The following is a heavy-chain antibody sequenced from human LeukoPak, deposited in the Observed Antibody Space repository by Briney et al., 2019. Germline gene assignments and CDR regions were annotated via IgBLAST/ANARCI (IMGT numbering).Heavy chain of an antibody. CDR1: GYSISSGYY. CDR2: IYHSGST. CDR3: ARQDSEGATTYYFDY. J-gene: IGHJ4*02. Sequence: SETLSLTCTVSGYSISSGYYWGWIRQPPGKGLEWIGSIYHSGSTYYNPSLKSRVTISVDTSENQFSLKLSSVTAADTAVYYCARQDSEGATTYYFDYWGQGTLVTVSS. V-gene: IGHV4-38-2*02. D-gene: IGHD1-26*01.